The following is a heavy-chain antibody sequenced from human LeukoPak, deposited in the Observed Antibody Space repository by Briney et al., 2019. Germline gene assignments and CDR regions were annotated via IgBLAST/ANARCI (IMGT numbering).Heavy chain of an antibody. J-gene: IGHJ6*02. CDR3: AITHCASPSCYSYYYSGLDV. Sequence: PSETLSLTCTVSGGSISSGTHYWNWIRQHPGQGLEWIGHIYNTGSAYYNPSLMSRVSISIDTSENQFSLKLSSVTAADTAVYYCAITHCASPSCYSYYYSGLDVWGQGTTVIVSS. D-gene: IGHD2-2*01. CDR2: IYNTGSA. CDR1: GGSISSGTHY. V-gene: IGHV4-31*03.